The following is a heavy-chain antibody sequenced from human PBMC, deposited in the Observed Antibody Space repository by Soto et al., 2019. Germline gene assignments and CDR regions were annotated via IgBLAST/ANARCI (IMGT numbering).Heavy chain of an antibody. CDR1: GGSISSSSYY. V-gene: IGHV4-39*01. CDR3: ARGDYVWGSYRYKPIDY. CDR2: IYYSGST. D-gene: IGHD3-16*02. J-gene: IGHJ4*02. Sequence: SETLSLTCTVSGGSISSSSYYWGWIRQPPGKGLEWIGSIYYSGSTYYNPSLKSRVTISVDTSKNQFSLKLSSVTAADTAVYYCARGDYVWGSYRYKPIDYWGQGTLVTVSS.